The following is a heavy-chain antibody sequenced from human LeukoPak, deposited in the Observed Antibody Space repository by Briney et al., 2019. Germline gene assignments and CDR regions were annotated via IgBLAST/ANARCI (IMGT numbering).Heavy chain of an antibody. V-gene: IGHV4-39*01. CDR2: IHHTGST. Sequence: SETLSLTCTVSSGSISSSSYYWGWIRQPPGKGPEWIGSIHHTGSTYYNLSFKSRVTISVDTSNNQFSLRLRSVTAADTAVYYCARRGTRWYFDYWGQGTLVTVSS. D-gene: IGHD1-14*01. CDR3: ARRGTRWYFDY. CDR1: SGSISSSSYY. J-gene: IGHJ4*02.